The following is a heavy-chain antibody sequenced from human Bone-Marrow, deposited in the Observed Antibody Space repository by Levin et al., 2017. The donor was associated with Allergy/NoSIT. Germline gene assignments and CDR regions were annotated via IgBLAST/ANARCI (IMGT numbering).Heavy chain of an antibody. Sequence: SLKISCAASGFTFGDYAMHWVRQVPGKGLEWVSGISWNSGSLCYAESVKGRLTISRDNAKNSLYLQMSSLRPEDTALYFCTKESHYYYDSIGNWFDPWGQGTLVTVSS. CDR2: ISWNSGSL. CDR1: GFTFGDYA. V-gene: IGHV3-9*01. J-gene: IGHJ5*02. CDR3: TKESHYYYDSIGNWFDP. D-gene: IGHD3-22*01.